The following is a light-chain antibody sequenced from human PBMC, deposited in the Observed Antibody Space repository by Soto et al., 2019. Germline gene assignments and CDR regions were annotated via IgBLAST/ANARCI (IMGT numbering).Light chain of an antibody. CDR3: QQRSNWPPEIT. CDR1: QSVSDH. CDR2: DAS. J-gene: IGKJ4*01. Sequence: EIVLAQSPATLSLSPGERATLSCRASQSVSDHLAWYQQKPGQAPRLLIYDASHRATGIPARFSGSGSGTDFTLTIRSLEFEDFAVYYCQQRSNWPPEITFGGGTKVQI. V-gene: IGKV3-11*01.